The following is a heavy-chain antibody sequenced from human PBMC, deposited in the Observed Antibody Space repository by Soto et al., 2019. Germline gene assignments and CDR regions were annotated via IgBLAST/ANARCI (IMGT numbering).Heavy chain of an antibody. V-gene: IGHV4-34*01. Sequence: TLSLTCAVYGGSFSGYYWSWIRQPPGKGLEWIGEINHSGSTNYNPSLKSRVTISVDTSKNQFSLKLSSVTAADTAVYYCARGLGYCTNGVCSSSDYYYYYMDVWGKGTTVTVSS. J-gene: IGHJ6*03. CDR3: ARGLGYCTNGVCSSSDYYYYYMDV. D-gene: IGHD2-8*01. CDR2: INHSGST. CDR1: GGSFSGYY.